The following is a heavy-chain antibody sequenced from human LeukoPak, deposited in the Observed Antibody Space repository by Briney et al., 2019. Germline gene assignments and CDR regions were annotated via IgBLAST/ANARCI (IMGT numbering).Heavy chain of an antibody. CDR1: GYTFTGYY. J-gene: IGHJ4*02. CDR3: ARGIAVAGIDY. V-gene: IGHV1-2*02. D-gene: IGHD6-19*01. Sequence: APVKVSCKASGYTFTGYYLHWVRQAPGQGLERMGWINPNSGATNYAQKFQGRVTMTRDTSISTAYMELSSLRFDDTAVYYCARGIAVAGIDYWGQGTLVTVSS. CDR2: INPNSGAT.